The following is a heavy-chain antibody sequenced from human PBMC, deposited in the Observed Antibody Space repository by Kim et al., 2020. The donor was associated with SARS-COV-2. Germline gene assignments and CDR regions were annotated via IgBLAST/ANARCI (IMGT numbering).Heavy chain of an antibody. CDR3: AKDRIVYSSSWYTLRY. Sequence: VKGRFTISRDNTKNTLDLQMNSLRAEDTAVYYCAKDRIVYSSSWYTLRYWGQGTLVTVSS. V-gene: IGHV3-23*01. J-gene: IGHJ4*02. D-gene: IGHD6-13*01.